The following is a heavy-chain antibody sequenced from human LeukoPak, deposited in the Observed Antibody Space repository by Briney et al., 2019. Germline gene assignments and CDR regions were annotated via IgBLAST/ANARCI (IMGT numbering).Heavy chain of an antibody. CDR1: GGSISSYY. J-gene: IGHJ6*02. D-gene: IGHD2-2*01. V-gene: IGHV4-59*01. CDR2: IYYSGST. Sequence: SQTLSLTCSVSGGSISSYYWSWIRQPPGKGLEYIGYIYYSGSTNYNPSLKSRVTISVDTSKDQFSLNLTSVTAADTAVYYCARLKCISTTCPSRYVMDVWGQGTTVTVSS. CDR3: ARLKCISTTCPSRYVMDV.